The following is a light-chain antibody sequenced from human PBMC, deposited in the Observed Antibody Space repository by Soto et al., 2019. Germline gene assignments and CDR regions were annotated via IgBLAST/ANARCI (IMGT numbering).Light chain of an antibody. J-gene: IGKJ2*01. V-gene: IGKV1-39*01. CDR3: QQNYSTPRT. CDR2: AAS. CDR1: QSISSY. Sequence: DIQMTQSPSSLSASVGDRVTITCRASQSISSYLNWYQQKPGKAPKLLIYAASSLQSGVPSRFSGSGSGTDFSLTSSSLQPEDFATYYCQQNYSTPRTFGQGTKLEIK.